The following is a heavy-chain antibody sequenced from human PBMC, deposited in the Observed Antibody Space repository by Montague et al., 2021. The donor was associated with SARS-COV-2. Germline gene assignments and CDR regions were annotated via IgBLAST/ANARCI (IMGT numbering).Heavy chain of an antibody. D-gene: IGHD5-24*01. V-gene: IGHV4-59*01. J-gene: IGHJ4*02. CDR3: ARVIPLLLQFDPYFDY. CDR2: IYYSGST. CDR1: GGSISSYY. Sequence: SETLSLTCTVSGGSISSYYWSWIRQPPGKGLEWIGYIYYSGSTNYNPSLKSRVTISVDTSKNQFSLKLSSVTAADTAVYYCARVIPLLLQFDPYFDYWGQGTLVTVSS.